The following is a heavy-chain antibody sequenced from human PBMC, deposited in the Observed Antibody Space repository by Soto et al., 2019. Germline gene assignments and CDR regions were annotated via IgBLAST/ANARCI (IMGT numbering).Heavy chain of an antibody. V-gene: IGHV3-72*01. D-gene: IGHD6-13*01. CDR1: GFTFSDHY. Sequence: GGSLRLSCAASGFTFSDHYMDWVRQAPGKGLEWVGRSRNKANSFATEYAASVKGRFTIARDDSRNSMYLQMSGLKSEDTAVYYCTTHGGPVAAGQVIDFWGQGTLVTVSS. CDR3: TTHGGPVAAGQVIDF. CDR2: SRNKANSFAT. J-gene: IGHJ4*02.